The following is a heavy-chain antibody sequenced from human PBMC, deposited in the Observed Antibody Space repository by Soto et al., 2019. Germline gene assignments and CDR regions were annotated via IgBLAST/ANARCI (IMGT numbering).Heavy chain of an antibody. Sequence: HPGGSLRLSCVASGFIFSDYSFNWVRQAPGKGLEWLAYIRSNPYIVEYADSVRGRFTISRDNARNSLFLQMDSLREEDSSVYYCARDHFYALDMWGQGTTVTVSS. CDR1: GFIFSDYS. CDR2: IRSNPYIV. CDR3: ARDHFYALDM. V-gene: IGHV3-48*02. J-gene: IGHJ3*02.